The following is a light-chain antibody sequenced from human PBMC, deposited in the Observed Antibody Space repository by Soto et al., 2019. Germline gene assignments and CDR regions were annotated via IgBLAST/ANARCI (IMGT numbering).Light chain of an antibody. CDR1: QSVSRY. V-gene: IGKV3-11*01. CDR3: QQRSNWPLT. J-gene: IGKJ4*01. CDR2: DAS. Sequence: EIVLTQSPGTLSLSPGERATLSCRASQSVSRYLAWYQQKPGQAPRLLMYDASNRATGIPARFSGSGSGTDFTLTISSLEPEDFAVYYCQQRSNWPLTFGGGTKVDIK.